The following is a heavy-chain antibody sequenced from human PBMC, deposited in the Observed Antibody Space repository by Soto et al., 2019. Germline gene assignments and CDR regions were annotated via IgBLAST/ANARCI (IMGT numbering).Heavy chain of an antibody. CDR3: ARRSIAAAGYNWFDP. CDR1: GGSISSYY. D-gene: IGHD6-13*01. CDR2: IYYSGST. Sequence: PSETLSLTCTVSGGSISSYYWSWIRQPPGKGLEWIGYIYYSGSTNCNPSLKSRVTISVDTSKNQFSLKLSSVTAADTAVYYCARRSIAAAGYNWFDPWGQGTLVTVSS. J-gene: IGHJ5*02. V-gene: IGHV4-59*08.